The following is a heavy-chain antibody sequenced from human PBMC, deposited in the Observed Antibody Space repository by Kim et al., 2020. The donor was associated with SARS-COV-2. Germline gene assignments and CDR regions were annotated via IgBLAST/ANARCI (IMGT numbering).Heavy chain of an antibody. Sequence: GGSLRLSCAASGFTFSDYYMSWIRQAPGKGLEWVSYIGTDSRYTAYAESVMGRFTVSRDNATNSLSLQMSSLRAEDTAVYYCARGGGDSYYYGMDVWG. CDR3: ARGGGDSYYYGMDV. J-gene: IGHJ6*02. CDR1: GFTFSDYY. V-gene: IGHV3-11*05. CDR2: IGTDSRYT. D-gene: IGHD6-6*01.